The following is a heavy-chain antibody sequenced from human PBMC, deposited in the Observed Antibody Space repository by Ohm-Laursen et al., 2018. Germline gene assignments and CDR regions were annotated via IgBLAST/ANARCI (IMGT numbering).Heavy chain of an antibody. CDR3: ARDSPGWEYSSSSGSSVYYYYGMDV. J-gene: IGHJ6*02. V-gene: IGHV4-59*01. Sequence: SDTLSLTCAVSGGSISSYYWSWIRQPPGKGLEWIGYIYYSGSTNYNPSLKSRVTISVDTSKNQFSLKLSSVTAADTAVYYCARDSPGWEYSSSSGSSVYYYYGMDVWGQGTTVTVSS. CDR2: IYYSGST. D-gene: IGHD6-6*01. CDR1: GGSISSYY.